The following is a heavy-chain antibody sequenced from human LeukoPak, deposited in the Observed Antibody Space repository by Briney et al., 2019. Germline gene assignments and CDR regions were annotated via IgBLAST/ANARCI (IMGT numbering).Heavy chain of an antibody. Sequence: GGSLRLSCAASGFTFRSYAMSWVGEAPGKGVEGVSAIRGSGGSTYYADSVKGRFTISRDNSKNTLYLQMNRLRAEDTAAYYCARDSGLLRDWYYYYMDVWGKGTTVTVSS. J-gene: IGHJ6*03. V-gene: IGHV3-23*01. CDR2: IRGSGGST. CDR1: GFTFRSYA. CDR3: ARDSGLLRDWYYYYMDV. D-gene: IGHD3/OR15-3a*01.